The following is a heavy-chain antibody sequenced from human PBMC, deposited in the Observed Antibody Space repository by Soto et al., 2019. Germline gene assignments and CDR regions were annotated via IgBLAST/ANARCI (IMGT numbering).Heavy chain of an antibody. CDR3: VRDSVRFGPAFDS. J-gene: IGHJ4*02. V-gene: IGHV4-30-4*01. Sequence: ASETLSLTCTVSGGSIRSGDYYWTWIRQPPGKGLEWIGYVFHTGTAYYYNPSLKRRVNMSIDTSKNQFSLKLNSVTAADTAIYYCVRDSVRFGPAFDSWGQGTQVTVSS. D-gene: IGHD3-3*01. CDR2: VFHTGTAY. CDR1: GGSIRSGDYY.